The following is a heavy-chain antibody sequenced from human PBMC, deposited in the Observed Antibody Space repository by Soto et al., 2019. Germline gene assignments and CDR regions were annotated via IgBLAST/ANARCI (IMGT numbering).Heavy chain of an antibody. CDR2: ISPDGGIE. Sequence: PGGSLRLSCAASGFTFSGYGMHWVRQALGRGLEWVAFISPDGGIEYYEGSVKGRFTILRDNSKSTLFLQMNSLRVEDTAVYYCAKSLGFCTSGTCSTHFFYAMDVWGQGATVTVSS. V-gene: IGHV3-30*18. CDR3: AKSLGFCTSGTCSTHFFYAMDV. J-gene: IGHJ6*02. D-gene: IGHD2-8*01. CDR1: GFTFSGYG.